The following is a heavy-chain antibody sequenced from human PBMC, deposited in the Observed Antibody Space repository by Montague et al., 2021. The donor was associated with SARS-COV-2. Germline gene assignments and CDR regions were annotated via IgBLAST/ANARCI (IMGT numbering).Heavy chain of an antibody. Sequence: CAISGDSVSSNSAAWNWIRQSPSRGLEWLGRTYYRSKWYNDYAVSVKSRITINPDTSKNQFSLQLNSVTPEDTAVYYCARDIRIQLWFDRDYYYGMDVWGQGTTVTVSS. CDR2: TYYRSKWYN. J-gene: IGHJ6*02. CDR1: GDSVSSNSAA. CDR3: ARDIRIQLWFDRDYYYGMDV. D-gene: IGHD5-18*01. V-gene: IGHV6-1*01.